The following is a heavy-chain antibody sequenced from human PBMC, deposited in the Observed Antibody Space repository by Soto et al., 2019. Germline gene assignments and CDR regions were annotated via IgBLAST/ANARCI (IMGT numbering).Heavy chain of an antibody. J-gene: IGHJ4*02. CDR1: GGSITSYY. CDR2: ITHSGST. Sequence: PSDTLSLTCTVSGGSITSYYWSWIRQPPGQGLEWIAYITHSGSTKYNPSLTSRVTISIDTSRYQFSLKLSFVTAADTALYYCASIPRGYSFRWFDNWGQGSPVTVSS. CDR3: ASIPRGYSFRWFDN. D-gene: IGHD2-2*03. V-gene: IGHV4-59*01.